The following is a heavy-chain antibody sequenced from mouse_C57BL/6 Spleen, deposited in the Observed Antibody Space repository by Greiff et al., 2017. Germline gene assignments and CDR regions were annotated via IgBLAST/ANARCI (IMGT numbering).Heavy chain of an antibody. D-gene: IGHD1-1*01. CDR1: GYSFTDYN. CDR3: ARGGHYYGSYYFDY. Sequence: VQLQQSGPELVKPGASVKISCKASGYSFTDYNMNWVKQRPGQGLEWIGDIYPGSGSTNYNEKFKSKATLTVDTSSSTAYMQLSSLTSEDSAVYYCARGGHYYGSYYFDYWGQGTTLTVSS. J-gene: IGHJ2*01. CDR2: IYPGSGST. V-gene: IGHV1-55*01.